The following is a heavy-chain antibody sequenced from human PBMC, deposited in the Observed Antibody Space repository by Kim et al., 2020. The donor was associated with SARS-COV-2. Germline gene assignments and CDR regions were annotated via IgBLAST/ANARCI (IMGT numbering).Heavy chain of an antibody. CDR1: GFNFSSNN. J-gene: IGHJ6*02. D-gene: IGHD3-3*01. CDR2: ISSNGGST. CDR3: ARDRASTVTVLGVANPDCRDV. V-gene: IGHV3-64*01. Sequence: GGSLRLSCAASGFNFSSNNMYWVRQAPGKGLEYVSVISSNGGSTYYANFVKGRFIISRDNSKNTLYLQLDSLRAEDMAVYYCARDRASTVTVLGVANPDCRDVGGRGTAVILSS.